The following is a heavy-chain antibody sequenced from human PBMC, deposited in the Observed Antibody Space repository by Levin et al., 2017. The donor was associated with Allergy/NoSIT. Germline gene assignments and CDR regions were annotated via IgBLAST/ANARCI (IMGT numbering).Heavy chain of an antibody. Sequence: GGSLRLSCAASGFTFSSYAMSWVRQAPGKGLEWVSAISGSGGSTYYADSVKGRFTISRDNSKNTLYLQMNSLRAEDTAVYYCAKEMGSSWYEALNDAFDSWGQGTMVTVSS. D-gene: IGHD6-13*01. V-gene: IGHV3-23*01. CDR3: AKEMGSSWYEALNDAFDS. CDR2: ISGSGGST. J-gene: IGHJ3*02. CDR1: GFTFSSYA.